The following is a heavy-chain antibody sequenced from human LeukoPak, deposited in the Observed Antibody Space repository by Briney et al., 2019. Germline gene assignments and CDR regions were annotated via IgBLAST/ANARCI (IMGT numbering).Heavy chain of an antibody. CDR1: GYTFTGYY. D-gene: IGHD1-26*01. V-gene: IGHV1-69*13. CDR2: IIPIFGTA. J-gene: IGHJ3*02. Sequence: SVKVSCKASGYTFTGYYMHWVRQAPGQGLEWMGGIIPIFGTANYAQKFQGRVTITADESTSTAYMELSSLRSEDTAVYYCARERLSIVGATIHAFDIWGQGTMVTVSS. CDR3: ARERLSIVGATIHAFDI.